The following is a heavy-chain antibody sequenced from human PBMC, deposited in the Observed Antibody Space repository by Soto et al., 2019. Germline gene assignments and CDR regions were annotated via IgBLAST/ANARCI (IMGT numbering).Heavy chain of an antibody. J-gene: IGHJ4*02. CDR2: IYYSGST. Sequence: PSETLSLTCTVSGGSISSSSYYWGWIRQPPGKGLEWIGSIYYSGSTYYNPSLKSRVTISVDTSKNQFSLKLSSVTAADTAVYYCARLGPPTLRYCTNGICYYFDYWGQGTLVTVSS. CDR1: GGSISSSSYY. V-gene: IGHV4-39*01. CDR3: ARLGPPTLRYCTNGICYYFDY. D-gene: IGHD2-8*01.